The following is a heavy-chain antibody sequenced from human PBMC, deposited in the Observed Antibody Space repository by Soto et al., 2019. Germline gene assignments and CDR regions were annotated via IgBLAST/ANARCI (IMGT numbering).Heavy chain of an antibody. CDR1: GYTFIRYY. V-gene: IGHV1-46*01. CDR3: ARGSPSSSSLGWLDP. J-gene: IGHJ5*02. D-gene: IGHD6-13*01. Sequence: ASVNVSCKASGYTFIRYYMSWVRQAPGQGLEWMGMIDPDGGSTVYSQKFQGRLTMTTDTSTTTVYMELIRLRSEDTAMYYCARGSPSSSSLGWLDPWGQGTLVTVSS. CDR2: IDPDGGST.